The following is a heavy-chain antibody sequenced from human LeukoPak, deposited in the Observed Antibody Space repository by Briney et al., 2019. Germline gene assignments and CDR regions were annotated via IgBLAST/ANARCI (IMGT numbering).Heavy chain of an antibody. D-gene: IGHD2-2*01. J-gene: IGHJ4*02. CDR3: VRVPAARMYYFDY. CDR2: ISGSGGST. CDR1: GFTFSSYA. V-gene: IGHV3-23*01. Sequence: QPGGSLRLSCAASGFTFSSYAMSWVRQAPGKGLEWVSAISGSGGSTYYADSVKGRFTISRDNSKNTLYLQVNSRRAEDTAVYYCVRVPAARMYYFDYWGQGTLVTVSS.